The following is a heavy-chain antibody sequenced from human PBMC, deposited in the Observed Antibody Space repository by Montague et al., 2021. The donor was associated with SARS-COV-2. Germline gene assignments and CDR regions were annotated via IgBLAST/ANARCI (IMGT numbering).Heavy chain of an antibody. D-gene: IGHD3-9*01. CDR3: ARDSRTDFDWLFPDSGSYYYYMDV. CDR2: IYYSGST. Sequence: SETQSLTCTVSGGSISSYYWSWIRQPPGKGLEWIGYIYYSGSTNYNPSLKSRVTISVDTSKNQFSLKLSSVTAADTAVYYCARDSRTDFDWLFPDSGSYYYYMDVWGKGTTVTVSS. J-gene: IGHJ6*03. V-gene: IGHV4-59*01. CDR1: GGSISSYY.